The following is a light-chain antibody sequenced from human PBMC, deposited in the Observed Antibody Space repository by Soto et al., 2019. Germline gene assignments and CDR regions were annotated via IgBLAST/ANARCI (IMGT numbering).Light chain of an antibody. CDR1: QSISSW. Sequence: DIQMTQSPSTLSASVGDRVTITCWASQSISSWLAWYQQKPGKAPKLLIYDASSLESVVPSRFSGSGSGTEFTLTISSLQPDDFATYYCQQYNSYPWTFGQGTKVEIK. J-gene: IGKJ1*01. CDR2: DAS. CDR3: QQYNSYPWT. V-gene: IGKV1-5*01.